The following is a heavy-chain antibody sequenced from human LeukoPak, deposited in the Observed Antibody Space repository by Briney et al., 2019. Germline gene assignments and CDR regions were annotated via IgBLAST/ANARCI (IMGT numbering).Heavy chain of an antibody. CDR2: IYYSGST. CDR3: ARSYCSGGSCWVYFDY. CDR1: GGSISSGGYY. J-gene: IGHJ4*02. Sequence: PSETLSLTCTVSGGSISSGGYYWSWIRQHPGKGLEWIGNIYYSGSTNYNPSLKSRVTISVDTSKNQFSLKLSSVTAADTAIYYCARSYCSGGSCWVYFDYWGQGTLVTVSS. V-gene: IGHV4-61*08. D-gene: IGHD2-15*01.